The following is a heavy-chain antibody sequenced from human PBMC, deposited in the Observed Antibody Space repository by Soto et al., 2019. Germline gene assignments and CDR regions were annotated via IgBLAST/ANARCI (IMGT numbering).Heavy chain of an antibody. CDR2: IFDSGST. D-gene: IGHD2-8*01. J-gene: IGHJ2*01. V-gene: IGHV4-30-4*01. CDR3: ARDIMPLTNDWYFDL. CDR1: GGSISGGVHS. Sequence: QVQLQESGPGLVKPSETLSLTCTVSGGSISGGVHSWSWIRQPPGKGLEWIGHIFDSGSTYYNPYLKSRLTISVDTSKNQFSLRLSSVTAADTAVYYCARDIMPLTNDWYFDLWGRGTLVTVSS.